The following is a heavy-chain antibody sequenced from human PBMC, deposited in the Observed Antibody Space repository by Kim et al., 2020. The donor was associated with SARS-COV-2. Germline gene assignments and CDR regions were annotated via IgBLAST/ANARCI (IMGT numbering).Heavy chain of an antibody. CDR2: IYSGGSST. Sequence: GGSLRLSCAASGFTFSSYAMSWVRQAPGKGLEWVSVIYSGGSSTYYADSVKGRFTISRDNSKNTLYLQMNSLRAEDTAVYFCAKDRISLDYWGQGTLVTV. CDR3: AKDRISLDY. CDR1: GFTFSSYA. J-gene: IGHJ4*02. V-gene: IGHV3-23*03. D-gene: IGHD2-15*01.